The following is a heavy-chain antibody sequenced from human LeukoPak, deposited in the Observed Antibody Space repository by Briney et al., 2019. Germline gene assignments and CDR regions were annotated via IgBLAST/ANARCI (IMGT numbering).Heavy chain of an antibody. J-gene: IGHJ4*02. D-gene: IGHD5-18*01. CDR1: GFTFSSYG. CDR2: ISYDGSNK. CDR3: VRPAMAYFDY. Sequence: GGSLRLSCAASGFTFSSYGMHWVRQAPGKGLEWVAVISYDGSNKYYADSVKGRFTISRDNSKNTLYLQMNSLRAEDTAVYYCVRPAMAYFDYWGQGTLVTVSS. V-gene: IGHV3-30*03.